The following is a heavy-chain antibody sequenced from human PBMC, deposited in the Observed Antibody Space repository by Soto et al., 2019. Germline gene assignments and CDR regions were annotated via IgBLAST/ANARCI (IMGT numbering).Heavy chain of an antibody. Sequence: PSETLSLTCTVSGGSISGSNYYWGWVRQPPGKGLEWIGNIYYSGSTYYNPSLKSRVTISVDTSKNQFSLKLNSLTAADTAVYYCARRQSSPWFDPWGQGTLVTVSS. D-gene: IGHD2-15*01. CDR2: IYYSGST. CDR1: GGSISGSNYY. V-gene: IGHV4-39*01. CDR3: ARRQSSPWFDP. J-gene: IGHJ5*02.